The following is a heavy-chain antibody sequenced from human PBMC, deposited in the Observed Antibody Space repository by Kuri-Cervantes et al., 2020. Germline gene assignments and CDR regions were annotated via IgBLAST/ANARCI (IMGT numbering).Heavy chain of an antibody. CDR1: GGSFSGYY. CDR2: INHSGST. Sequence: GSLRLSCAVYGGSFSGYYWGWIRQPPGKGLEWIGEINHSGSTNYNPSLKSRVTISVDTSKNQFSLKLSSVTAADTAVYYCASPYCSSTSCYENWFDPWGQGTLVTVSS. J-gene: IGHJ5*02. CDR3: ASPYCSSTSCYENWFDP. V-gene: IGHV4-34*01. D-gene: IGHD2-2*01.